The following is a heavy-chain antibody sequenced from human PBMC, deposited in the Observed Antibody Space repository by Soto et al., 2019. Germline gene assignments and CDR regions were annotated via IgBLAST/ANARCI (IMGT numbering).Heavy chain of an antibody. Sequence: GASVNVSWKACGSTFASYGMSWVREAAGLGLQWMGWISAYNVNTNFAQKLQGRVTMTTDTSTSTAYMELRSLTSDDTAVYYCARGSGSSFDYWGQGTLVTVSS. CDR2: ISAYNVNT. CDR3: ARGSGSSFDY. V-gene: IGHV1-18*04. J-gene: IGHJ4*02. D-gene: IGHD1-26*01. CDR1: GSTFASYG.